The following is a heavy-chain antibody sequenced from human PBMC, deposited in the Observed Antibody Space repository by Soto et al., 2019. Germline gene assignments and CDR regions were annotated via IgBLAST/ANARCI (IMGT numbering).Heavy chain of an antibody. Sequence: PXGSLGLSCAASGFTFSSYSMNWVRQAPGKGLEWVSSISSSSSYIYYADSVKGRFTISRDNAKNSLYLQMNSLRAEDTAVYYCARDPQPSGRPSYGMDVWGQGTTVTVSS. D-gene: IGHD1-1*01. CDR2: ISSSSSYI. CDR1: GFTFSSYS. J-gene: IGHJ6*02. CDR3: ARDPQPSGRPSYGMDV. V-gene: IGHV3-21*01.